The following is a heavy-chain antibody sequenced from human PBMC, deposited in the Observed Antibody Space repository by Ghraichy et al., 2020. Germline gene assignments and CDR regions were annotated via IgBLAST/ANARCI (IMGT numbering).Heavy chain of an antibody. CDR1: GFTFSNAW. V-gene: IGHV3-15*01. Sequence: GGSLRLSCAASGFTFSNAWMSWVRQAPGKGLEWVGRIKSKTDGGTTDYAAPVKGRFTISRDDSKNTLYLQMNSLKTEDTAVYYCTTVLEDGGGLEGFDYWGQGTLVTVSS. CDR2: IKSKTDGGTT. D-gene: IGHD6-19*01. CDR3: TTVLEDGGGLEGFDY. J-gene: IGHJ4*02.